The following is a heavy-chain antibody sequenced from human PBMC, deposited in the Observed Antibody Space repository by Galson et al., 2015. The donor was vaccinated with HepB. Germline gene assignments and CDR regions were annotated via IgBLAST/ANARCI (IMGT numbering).Heavy chain of an antibody. CDR1: GFTFSHYD. D-gene: IGHD2-15*01. Sequence: SLRLSCAASGFTFSHYDMTWVRQAPGKGLEWVSYISSGTSTIYYADSVKGRFTISRDNAKNSLYLQMNSLRAGDTAVYYCARLSCRGGSCYSSFDYWGQGTLVTVSS. J-gene: IGHJ4*02. V-gene: IGHV3-48*01. CDR3: ARLSCRGGSCYSSFDY. CDR2: ISSGTSTI.